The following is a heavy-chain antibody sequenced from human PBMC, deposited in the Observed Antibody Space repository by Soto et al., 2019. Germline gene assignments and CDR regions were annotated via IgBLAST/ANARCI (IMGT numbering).Heavy chain of an antibody. CDR3: ARDHVAVAGGPNWFDP. CDR2: IYSGGSK. J-gene: IGHJ5*02. Sequence: PWGSRRLSFAASGFTVTSKYMTWVRQAPGQGLQWVSLIYSGGSKYYSESVKGRFTISRDTSNTTLYLHINTLRAEDTAVYYCARDHVAVAGGPNWFDPWGQGTLVTVSS. CDR1: GFTVTSKY. D-gene: IGHD6-19*01. V-gene: IGHV3-53*01.